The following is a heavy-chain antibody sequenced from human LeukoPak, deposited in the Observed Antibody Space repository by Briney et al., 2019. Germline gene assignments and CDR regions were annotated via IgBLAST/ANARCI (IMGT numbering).Heavy chain of an antibody. J-gene: IGHJ4*02. CDR2: IYYSGST. CDR3: ARAPVPAAIFGYFDY. V-gene: IGHV4-39*07. D-gene: IGHD2-2*01. CDR1: GGSISSSSYY. Sequence: PSETLSLTCTVSGGSISSSSYYWGWIRQPPGKGLEWIGSIYYSGSTYYNPSLKSRVTISVDTSKNQFSLKLSSVTAADTAVYYCARAPVPAAIFGYFDYWGQGTLVTVSS.